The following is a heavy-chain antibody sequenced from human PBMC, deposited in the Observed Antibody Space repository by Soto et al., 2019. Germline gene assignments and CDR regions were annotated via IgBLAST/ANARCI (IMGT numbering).Heavy chain of an antibody. J-gene: IGHJ4*02. Sequence: QVQLVESGGGVVQPGRSLRLSCAASGFTFSSYAMHWVRQAPGKGLEWVAVISYDGSNKYYADSVKGRFTISRDNSKNTLYLQLNSLRAEDTAMYYSARDLYSSGWSDYWGQGTLVTISS. CDR3: ARDLYSSGWSDY. CDR1: GFTFSSYA. V-gene: IGHV3-30-3*01. D-gene: IGHD6-19*01. CDR2: ISYDGSNK.